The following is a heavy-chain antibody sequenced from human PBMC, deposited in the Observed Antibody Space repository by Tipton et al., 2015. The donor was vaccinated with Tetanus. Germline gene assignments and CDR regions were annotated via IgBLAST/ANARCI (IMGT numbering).Heavy chain of an antibody. CDR1: GGSINSGTYS. D-gene: IGHD3-10*01. Sequence: LRLSCTVSGGSINSGTYSWGWIRQPPGKGLEWIGSVYNSGGTYYNPSLKSRVTISVDTSKNQFSLKLSSVTAADTAVYYCARSKLLWFGESLSGFDSWGQGTLVTDSA. V-gene: IGHV4-39*07. J-gene: IGHJ4*02. CDR3: ARSKLLWFGESLSGFDS. CDR2: VYNSGGT.